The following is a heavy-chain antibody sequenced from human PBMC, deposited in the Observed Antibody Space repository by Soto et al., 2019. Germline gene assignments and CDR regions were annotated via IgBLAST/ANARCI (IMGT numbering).Heavy chain of an antibody. CDR2: IIPMFGKA. J-gene: IGHJ4*02. CDR1: GGAFSSYA. Sequence: SVKVSCKTSGGAFSSYAISWVRQAPVQGLEWMGGIIPMFGKANYAQKFQGRVTITADESTSTANMELIRLRSEDTAVYYCARGSWDYDTSGYYLFDYWGQGTLVTVSS. CDR3: ARGSWDYDTSGYYLFDY. D-gene: IGHD3-22*01. V-gene: IGHV1-69*01.